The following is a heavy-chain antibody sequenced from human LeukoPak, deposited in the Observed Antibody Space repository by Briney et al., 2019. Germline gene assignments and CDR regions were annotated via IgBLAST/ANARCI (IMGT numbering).Heavy chain of an antibody. CDR1: GFTLSSYS. Sequence: GGSLRLSCAASGFTLSSYSMNWVRQAPGKGLEWVSSISSSSSYIYYADSVKGRFTISRDNAKNSLYLQMNSLRAEHTAVYYCARDGYYYDSSGYYIDAFDIWGQGTMVTVSS. J-gene: IGHJ3*02. CDR3: ARDGYYYDSSGYYIDAFDI. V-gene: IGHV3-21*01. CDR2: ISSSSSYI. D-gene: IGHD3-22*01.